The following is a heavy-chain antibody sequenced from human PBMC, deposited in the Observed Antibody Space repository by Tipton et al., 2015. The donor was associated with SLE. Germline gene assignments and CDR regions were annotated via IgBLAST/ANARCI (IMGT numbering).Heavy chain of an antibody. CDR1: GGSIISYS. J-gene: IGHJ3*02. CDR2: VFSSGAT. V-gene: IGHV4-4*07. CDR3: ARGAAAAFDAFDI. Sequence: TLSLTCNVSGGSIISYSWCWIRQPAGKGLEWVGRVFSSGATTYNPSLKSRVTMSVDTSNNQFSLRLNSVTAADTAIYYCARGAAAAFDAFDIWGRGTAVTVSS. D-gene: IGHD6-13*01.